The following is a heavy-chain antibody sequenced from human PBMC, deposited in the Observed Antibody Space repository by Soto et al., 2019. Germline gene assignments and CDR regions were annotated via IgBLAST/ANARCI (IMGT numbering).Heavy chain of an antibody. D-gene: IGHD3-22*01. J-gene: IGHJ4*02. CDR3: ARRGYYYDSSGYPSVWY. Sequence: SETLCLTCTVSGGSLRGYSWSWIRHPPGKGLEWIGYIYYSGSTNYNPSLKSRVTISVDTSKNQFSLKLSSVTAADTAVYYCARRGYYYDSSGYPSVWYWGQGTLVTVS. CDR2: IYYSGST. V-gene: IGHV4-59*08. CDR1: GGSLRGYS.